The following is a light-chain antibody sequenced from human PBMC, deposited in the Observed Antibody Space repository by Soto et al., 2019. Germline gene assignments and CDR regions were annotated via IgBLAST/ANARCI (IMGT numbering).Light chain of an antibody. V-gene: IGLV2-14*01. CDR2: EVT. CDR3: SSYTNISARACV. J-gene: IGLJ1*01. Sequence: QSVLTQPASVSGSPGQSITISCTGTSGDIGSYNRVSWYQQHPGKAPKLIIYEVTDRPSGVSNRFSGSKSGNTASLTISELQAEDEAEYYCSSYTNISARACVFGTGTKLTVL. CDR1: SGDIGSYNR.